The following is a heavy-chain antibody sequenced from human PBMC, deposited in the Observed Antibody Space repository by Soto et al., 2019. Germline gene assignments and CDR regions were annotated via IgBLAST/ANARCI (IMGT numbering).Heavy chain of an antibody. J-gene: IGHJ4*02. CDR1: GFTFSSYA. CDR2: ISGSGGST. V-gene: IGHV3-23*01. Sequence: GGSLRLSCAASGFTFSSYAMSWVRQAPGKGLEWVSAISGSGGSTYYADSVKGRFTISRDNSKNTLYLQMNSLRAEDTAVYYCAKDLWGSSLMVINGYYFDYWGQGTLVTVSS. D-gene: IGHD3-22*01. CDR3: AKDLWGSSLMVINGYYFDY.